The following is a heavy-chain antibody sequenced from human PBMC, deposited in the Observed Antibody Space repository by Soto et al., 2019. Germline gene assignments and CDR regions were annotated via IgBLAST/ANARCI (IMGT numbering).Heavy chain of an antibody. J-gene: IGHJ4*02. CDR3: ARGSSNWAYYFDF. CDR1: GFTFSSYS. Sequence: EVHLVESGGGLVQPGGSLRLSCAASGFTFSSYSLNWVRQAPGKGLEWGSYITSSGTTVYYADSVRGRLTISRDNANNSLYLQMNSLRDDDTAVYYCARGSSNWAYYFDFWGQGTLVTVSS. CDR2: ITSSGTTV. D-gene: IGHD6-13*01. V-gene: IGHV3-48*02.